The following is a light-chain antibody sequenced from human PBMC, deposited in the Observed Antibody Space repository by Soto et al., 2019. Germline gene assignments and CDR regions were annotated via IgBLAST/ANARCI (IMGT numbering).Light chain of an antibody. CDR2: DTS. J-gene: IGKJ2*01. V-gene: IGKV3-11*01. CDR3: KQRTIWTRVYT. Sequence: HAPATLFLCPGLGATRSCRASHSVSISSLSWYQQTPGQAPRLLIYDTSTRATGTPARFSGSGSGTDFTLTITSLEPEDFAVYYCKQRTIWTRVYTFGQGT. CDR1: HSVSISS.